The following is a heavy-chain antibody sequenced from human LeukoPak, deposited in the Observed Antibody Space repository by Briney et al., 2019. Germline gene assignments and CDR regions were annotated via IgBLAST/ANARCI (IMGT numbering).Heavy chain of an antibody. CDR1: GFTFGDYA. CDR2: IRSKAYGGTT. J-gene: IGHJ6*03. D-gene: IGHD2-2*01. V-gene: IGHV3-49*04. CDR3: TREVSDIVVVPAAMVYYYYYYYMDV. Sequence: GGSLRLSCTASGFTFGDYAMSWVRQAPGKGLEWVGFIRSKAYGGTTEYAASVKGRFTISRDDSKSIAYLQMNSLKTEDTAVYYCTREVSDIVVVPAAMVYYYYYYYMDVWGKGTTVTVSS.